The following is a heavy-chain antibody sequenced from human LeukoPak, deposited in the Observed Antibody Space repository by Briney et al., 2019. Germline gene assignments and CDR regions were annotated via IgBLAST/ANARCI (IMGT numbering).Heavy chain of an antibody. J-gene: IGHJ3*02. CDR1: GFTFSSYG. D-gene: IGHD3-22*01. V-gene: IGHV3-30*02. CDR3: ARNRRITMIVVDNYAFDI. CDR2: IRYDGSNK. Sequence: GGSLRLSCAASGFTFSSYGMHWVRQAPGKGLEWVAFIRYDGSNKYYADSVKGRFTISRDNAKNSLYLQMNSLRAEDTAVYYCARNRRITMIVVDNYAFDIWGQGTMVTVSS.